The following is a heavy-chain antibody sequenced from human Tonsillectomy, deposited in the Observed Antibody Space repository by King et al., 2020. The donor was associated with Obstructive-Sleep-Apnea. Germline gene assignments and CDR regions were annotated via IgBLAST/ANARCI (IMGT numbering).Heavy chain of an antibody. V-gene: IGHV3-49*01. Sequence: QLVQAVGGLVQPGRSLRLSCTDSGFTFGDVAMSWFCQAPGKGLEWGGFIRRKAFGGKTEYTASVKGRFTISRDDSKSIAYLQMNSLKTEDTAVYYCTREDGDYLDYWGQGTLVTVSS. CDR2: IRRKAFGGKT. CDR1: GFTFGDVA. D-gene: IGHD4-17*01. J-gene: IGHJ4*02. CDR3: TREDGDYLDY.